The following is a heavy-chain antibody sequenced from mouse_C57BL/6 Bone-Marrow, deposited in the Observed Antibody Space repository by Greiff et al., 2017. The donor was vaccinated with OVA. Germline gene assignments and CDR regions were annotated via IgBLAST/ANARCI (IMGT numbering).Heavy chain of an antibody. CDR3: AREGYSNLFAY. J-gene: IGHJ3*01. CDR2: IDPSDSYT. D-gene: IGHD2-5*01. Sequence: VQLQQPGAELVMPGASVKLSCKASGYTFTSYWMHWVKQRPGQGLEWIGEIDPSDSYTNYNQKFKGKSTLTVDKSSSTAYMQLSSLTSEDSAVYYCAREGYSNLFAYGGQGNVATVT. V-gene: IGHV1-69*01. CDR1: GYTFTSYW.